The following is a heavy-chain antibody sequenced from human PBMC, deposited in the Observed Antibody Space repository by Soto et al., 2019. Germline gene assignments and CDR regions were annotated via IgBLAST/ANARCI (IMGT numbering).Heavy chain of an antibody. CDR2: ISAYNGNT. CDR1: GHTFTSSG. J-gene: IGHJ3*02. V-gene: IGHV1-18*04. CDR3: ARDYYDSRGYYYAERATDAFDI. D-gene: IGHD3-22*01. Sequence: ASVKVFCKASGHTFTSSGISWVRQAPGHGLESMGWISAYNGNTNYAQKLQGRVTMTTVTSTSTAYMELRSLRSDDTAVYYCARDYYDSRGYYYAERATDAFDIRAQGTMVTVSS.